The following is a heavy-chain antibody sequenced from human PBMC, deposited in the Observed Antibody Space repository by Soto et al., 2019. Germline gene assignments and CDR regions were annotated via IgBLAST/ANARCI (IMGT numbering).Heavy chain of an antibody. J-gene: IGHJ4*02. V-gene: IGHV3-15*01. D-gene: IGHD3-16*01. CDR3: AADSPARGGGEFDY. CDR2: IKSKVDGETT. CDR1: GFTFSGAW. Sequence: VQLVESGGGLVKPGGSLRLSCSASGFTFSGAWMSWVRQAPGRGLEWVALIKSKVDGETTHYAAPVQGRFSISRDDLKNTVYLQVNSLKTEDTAVYYCAADSPARGGGEFDYWGQGALVTVSS.